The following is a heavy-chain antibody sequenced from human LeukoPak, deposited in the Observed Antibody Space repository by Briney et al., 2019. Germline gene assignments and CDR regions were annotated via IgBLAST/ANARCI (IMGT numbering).Heavy chain of an antibody. CDR3: AKESTVVTGLGAFDY. D-gene: IGHD2-15*01. J-gene: IGHJ4*02. CDR2: ISGSGGST. CDR1: GFTFSSYA. Sequence: GGSLRLSCAASGFTFSSYAMSWVRQAPGKGLEWVSAISGSGGSTYCADSVKGRFTISRDNSKNTLYLQMNSLRAEDTAVYYCAKESTVVTGLGAFDYWGQGTLVTVSS. V-gene: IGHV3-23*01.